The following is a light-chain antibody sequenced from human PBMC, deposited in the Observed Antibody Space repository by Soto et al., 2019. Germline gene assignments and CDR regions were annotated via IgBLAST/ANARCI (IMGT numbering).Light chain of an antibody. Sequence: DIVMTQSPDSLAVSLSERATINCKSSQSVLYSSNNKNYLAWYQQKPGQPPKLLIYWASTRESGVPDRFSGSGSGTDFTLTISSLQPEDFATYYCQQSYKTPYTFGQGTKLETK. CDR2: WAS. V-gene: IGKV4-1*01. CDR3: QQSYKTPYT. CDR1: QSVLYSSNNKNY. J-gene: IGKJ2*01.